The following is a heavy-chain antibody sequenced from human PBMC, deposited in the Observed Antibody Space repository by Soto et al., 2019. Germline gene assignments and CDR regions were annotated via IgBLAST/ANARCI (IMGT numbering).Heavy chain of an antibody. CDR3: AREVSSRKWFDP. D-gene: IGHD6-6*01. V-gene: IGHV4-30-2*01. Sequence: SETLSLTCAVSGGSISSGGYSWSWIRQPPGKGLEWIGYIYHSGSTYYNPSLKSRVTISVDRSKNQFSLKLSSVTAADTAVYYCAREVSSRKWFDPWGQGTLVTVSS. J-gene: IGHJ5*02. CDR2: IYHSGST. CDR1: GGSISSGGYS.